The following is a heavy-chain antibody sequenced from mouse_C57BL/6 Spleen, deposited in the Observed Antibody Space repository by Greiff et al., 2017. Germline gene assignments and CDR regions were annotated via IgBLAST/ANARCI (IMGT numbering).Heavy chain of an antibody. J-gene: IGHJ4*01. CDR2: IYPRSGNT. D-gene: IGHD1-1*02. CDR3: AKDYGPLAMNY. Sequence: VQLQESGAELARPGASVKLSCKASGYTFTSYGISWVKQRTGQGLEWIGEIYPRSGNTYYNEKFKGKATLTADKSSSTADMELRSLTSEESAVYFCAKDYGPLAMNYWGQGTSVTVSS. V-gene: IGHV1-81*01. CDR1: GYTFTSYG.